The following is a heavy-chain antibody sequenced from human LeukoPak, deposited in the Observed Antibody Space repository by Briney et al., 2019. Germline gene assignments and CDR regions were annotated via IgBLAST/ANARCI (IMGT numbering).Heavy chain of an antibody. J-gene: IGHJ5*02. CDR1: GGSIGSSNW. Sequence: PSGTLSLTCAVSGGSIGSSNWWSWVRQPPGKGLEWIGYIYYSGSTYYNPSLKSRVTISLDTSENQFSLKLSSVTAADTAVYYCARHYGPWGQGTLVTVSS. D-gene: IGHD3-16*01. CDR3: ARHYGP. CDR2: IYYSGST. V-gene: IGHV4-4*02.